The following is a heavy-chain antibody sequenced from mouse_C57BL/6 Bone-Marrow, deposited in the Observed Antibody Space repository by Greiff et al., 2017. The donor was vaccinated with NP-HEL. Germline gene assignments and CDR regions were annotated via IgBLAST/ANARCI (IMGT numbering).Heavy chain of an antibody. D-gene: IGHD1-1*01. Sequence: VKLQQPGAELVRPGTSVKLSCKASGYTFTSYWMHWVKQRPGQGLEWIGVIDPSDSYTNYNQKFKGKATLTVDTSSSTAYMQLSSLTSEDSAVYYCAFITTVVRGFDYWGQGTTLTVSS. J-gene: IGHJ2*01. CDR1: GYTFTSYW. V-gene: IGHV1-59*01. CDR2: IDPSDSYT. CDR3: AFITTVVRGFDY.